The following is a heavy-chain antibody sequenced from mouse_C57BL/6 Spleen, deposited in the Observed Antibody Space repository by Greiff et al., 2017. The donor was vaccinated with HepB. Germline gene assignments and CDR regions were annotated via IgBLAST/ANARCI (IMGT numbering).Heavy chain of an antibody. CDR1: GFNIKDYY. D-gene: IGHD1-1*01. V-gene: IGHV14-1*01. CDR2: IDPEDGDT. J-gene: IGHJ1*03. CDR3: TTLITTVVAPYWYFDV. Sequence: VHVKQSGAELVRPGASVKLSCTASGFNIKDYYMHWVKQRPEQGLEWIGRIDPEDGDTEYAPKFQGKATMTADTSSNTAYLQLSSLTSEDTAVYYCTTLITTVVAPYWYFDVWGTGTTVTVSS.